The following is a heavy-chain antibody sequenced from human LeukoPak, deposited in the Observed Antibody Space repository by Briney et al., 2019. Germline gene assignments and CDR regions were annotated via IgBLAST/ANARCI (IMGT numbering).Heavy chain of an antibody. CDR3: ARDRLRIAEAGKAWFDP. J-gene: IGHJ5*02. CDR2: INPNSGGT. D-gene: IGHD6-13*01. CDR1: GYTFTGYY. V-gene: IGHV1-2*06. Sequence: GASVKVSCKASGYTFTGYYMHWVRQAPGQGLEWMGRINPNSGGTNYAQKFQGRVTMTRDTSISPAYMELSRLRSDDTAVYYCARDRLRIAEAGKAWFDPWGQGTLVTVSS.